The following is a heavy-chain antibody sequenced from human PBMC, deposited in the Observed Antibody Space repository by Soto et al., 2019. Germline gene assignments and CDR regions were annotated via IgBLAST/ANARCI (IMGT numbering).Heavy chain of an antibody. V-gene: IGHV4-34*01. Sequence: QVQLQQWGAGLLKPSETLSLTCAVYGGSFSGYYWSWIRQPPGKGLEWIGEINHSGSTNYNPSLKRRVTISVDTSKNQFSLKLSSVTAADTAVYYCARGIPRYSYGPKLGYYYGMDVWGQGTTVTVSS. CDR3: ARGIPRYSYGPKLGYYYGMDV. CDR1: GGSFSGYY. D-gene: IGHD5-18*01. J-gene: IGHJ6*02. CDR2: INHSGST.